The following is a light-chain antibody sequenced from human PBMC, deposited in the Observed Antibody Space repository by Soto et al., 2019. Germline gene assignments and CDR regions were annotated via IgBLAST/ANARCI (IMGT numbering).Light chain of an antibody. V-gene: IGKV3-11*01. Sequence: EIVLTQSPATLSLSPGERATLSCRASQSVSSSLVWYQQKPGQAPRLLIYDASNRATGIPTRFSGSGSGTDFTLSISSLEPEDFAVYYCQQRSIWPPTLTFGGGTKVEIK. CDR1: QSVSSS. CDR3: QQRSIWPPTLT. CDR2: DAS. J-gene: IGKJ4*01.